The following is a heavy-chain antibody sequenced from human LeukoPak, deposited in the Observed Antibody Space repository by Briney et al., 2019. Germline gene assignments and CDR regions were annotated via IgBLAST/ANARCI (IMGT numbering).Heavy chain of an antibody. J-gene: IGHJ4*02. Sequence: GGSLTLSCAASGFTFSSYEMNWVRQAPGKGLEWISHISSSGGSIYYADSVKGRFTISRDNAKNSLYLQMHSLRAEDTAVYYCARDYIAVAGGDHFDYWGQGTLVTVSS. CDR3: ARDYIAVAGGDHFDY. D-gene: IGHD6-19*01. CDR2: ISSSGGSI. V-gene: IGHV3-48*03. CDR1: GFTFSSYE.